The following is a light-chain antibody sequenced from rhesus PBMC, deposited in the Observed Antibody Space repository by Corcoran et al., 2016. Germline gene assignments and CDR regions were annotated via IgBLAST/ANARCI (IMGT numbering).Light chain of an antibody. CDR3: AALVAIRNGYV. V-gene: IGLV1-60*01. J-gene: IGLJ1*01. Sequence: QSVLTQPPSASEAARKSVTISCSGSTSNIGSNSVSWYHQLPGTTPTLLIYDNNQRASGVSDRFSGSKSGASASLASSGLPTADAADHYCAALVAIRNGYVFGTGTRLTVL. CDR1: TSNIGSNS. CDR2: DNN.